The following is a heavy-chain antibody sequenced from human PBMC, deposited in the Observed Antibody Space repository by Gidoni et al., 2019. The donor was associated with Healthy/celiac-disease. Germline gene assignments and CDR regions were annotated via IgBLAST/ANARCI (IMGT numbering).Heavy chain of an antibody. J-gene: IGHJ4*02. Sequence: QVQLVESGGGVVQPGRSLRLSCAASGFTFRSYAMHWVRQAPGKGLEWVAVISYDGSNKYYADSVKGRFTISRDNSKNTLYLQMNSLRAEDTAVYYCARDEFSYDYGAPGNYWGQGTLVTVSS. CDR1: GFTFRSYA. CDR2: ISYDGSNK. D-gene: IGHD4-17*01. V-gene: IGHV3-30*01. CDR3: ARDEFSYDYGAPGNY.